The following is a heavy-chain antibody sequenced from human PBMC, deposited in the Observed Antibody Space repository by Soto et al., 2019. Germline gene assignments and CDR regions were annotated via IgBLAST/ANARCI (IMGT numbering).Heavy chain of an antibody. J-gene: IGHJ6*02. CDR2: MNPNSGNT. CDR1: GYTFTSYD. V-gene: IGHV1-8*01. Sequence: ASVKVSCKASGYTFTSYDINWVRQATGQGLEWMGWMNPNSGNTGYAQKFQGRVTMTRNTSISTAYMELSSLRSEDTAVYYCARWPDGYYYYGMDVWGQGTTVTISS. CDR3: ARWPDGYYYYGMDV.